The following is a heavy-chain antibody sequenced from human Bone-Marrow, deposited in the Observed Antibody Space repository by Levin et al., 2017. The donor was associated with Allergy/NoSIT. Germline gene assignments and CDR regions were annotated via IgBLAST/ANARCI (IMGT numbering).Heavy chain of an antibody. V-gene: IGHV3-66*01. D-gene: IGHD5-12*01. CDR3: VARSNGMDV. CDR2: IYSGGSA. Sequence: GGSLRLSCAASEFIVSSNYMSWVRQAPGKGLDWVSVIYSGGSAYYAESVKGRFTISRDNSKNTLYLQMNSLRAEDTAVYYCVARSNGMDVWGQGTTVAVSS. CDR1: EFIVSSNY. J-gene: IGHJ6*02.